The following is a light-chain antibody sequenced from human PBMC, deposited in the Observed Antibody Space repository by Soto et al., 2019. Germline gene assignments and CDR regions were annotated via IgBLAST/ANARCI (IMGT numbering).Light chain of an antibody. CDR1: QSVISSH. CDR3: QHYTSSRGFS. J-gene: IGKJ3*01. V-gene: IGKV3-20*01. CDR2: AAS. Sequence: IVFTQSPGTLSLSPGERATLSCRASQSVISSHLAWYQQKPGQAPRLLIYAASSRATGIPDRFSGTGSGTDFTLTISRPESEDSAVYFCQHYTSSRGFSFGPGT.